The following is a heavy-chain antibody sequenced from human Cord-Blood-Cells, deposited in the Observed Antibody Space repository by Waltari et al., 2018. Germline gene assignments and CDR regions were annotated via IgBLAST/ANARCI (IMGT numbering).Heavy chain of an antibody. D-gene: IGHD1-26*01. CDR2: IYHSGST. CDR3: ARAGGSGSYYYYYGMDV. J-gene: IGHJ6*02. V-gene: IGHV4-38-2*01. Sequence: QVQLQESGPGLVKPSETLSLTCAVSGYSISSGYYWGWIRQPPGKGREWIGNIYHSGSTYDNPSLKGRVTISVDTSKNQCSLKLSSVTAADTAVYYCARAGGSGSYYYYYGMDVWGQGTTVTVSS. CDR1: GYSISSGYY.